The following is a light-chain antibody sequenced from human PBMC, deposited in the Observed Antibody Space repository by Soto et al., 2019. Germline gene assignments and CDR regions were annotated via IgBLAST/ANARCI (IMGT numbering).Light chain of an antibody. V-gene: IGKV3-20*01. CDR3: QQDGSSPTT. Sequence: EIVFSQSACTLSLSPGERATLSCRASQSVSSSYLAWYQQKPGQAPRLLIYGASSRATGIPDRFSGSGSGTDFTLTISRLEPEDFAVYYCQQDGSSPTTFGQGTKVDIK. J-gene: IGKJ1*01. CDR1: QSVSSSY. CDR2: GAS.